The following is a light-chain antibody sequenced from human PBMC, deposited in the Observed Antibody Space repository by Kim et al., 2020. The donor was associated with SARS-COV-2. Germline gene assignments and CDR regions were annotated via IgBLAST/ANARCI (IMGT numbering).Light chain of an antibody. CDR3: NSLDDSGDDVL. CDR2: DKN. Sequence: GQKVTITWQGDSRRGCYVSRYQQQPGQAPVLVIYDKNKRPSGIPDRFAGSSSGVTASLTITGTQAEDEADYYCNSLDDSGDDVLFGGGTKVTVL. CDR1: SRRGCY. J-gene: IGLJ2*01. V-gene: IGLV3-19*01.